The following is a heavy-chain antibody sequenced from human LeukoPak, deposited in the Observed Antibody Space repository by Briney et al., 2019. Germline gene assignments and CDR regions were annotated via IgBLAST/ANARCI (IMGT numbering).Heavy chain of an antibody. CDR2: IYTSGST. CDR3: AVTSSGYYYVGDY. J-gene: IGHJ4*02. Sequence: SQTLSLTCTVSGGSISSGSYYWSWIRQPAGKGLEWIGRIYTSGSTNYNPSLKSRVTISVDTSKNQFSLKLSSVTAADTAVYYCAVTSSGYYYVGDYWGQGTLVTVSS. D-gene: IGHD3-22*01. CDR1: GGSISSGSYY. V-gene: IGHV4-61*02.